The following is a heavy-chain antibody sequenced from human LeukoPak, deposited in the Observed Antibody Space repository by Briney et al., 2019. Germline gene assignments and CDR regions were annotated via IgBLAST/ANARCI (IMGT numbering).Heavy chain of an antibody. D-gene: IGHD1-26*01. Sequence: GGSLRLSCAAFGFPFDIYNMNWVRQAPGKGLEWVSAISGSGGSTYYADSVKGRFTISRDNSKNTLYLQMNSLRAEDTAVYYCAKDPYSGSYFDFWGQGTLVTVSS. V-gene: IGHV3-23*01. CDR1: GFPFDIYN. CDR2: ISGSGGST. J-gene: IGHJ4*02. CDR3: AKDPYSGSYFDF.